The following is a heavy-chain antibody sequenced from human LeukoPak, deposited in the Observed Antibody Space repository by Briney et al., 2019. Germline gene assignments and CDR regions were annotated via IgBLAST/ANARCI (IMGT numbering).Heavy chain of an antibody. CDR2: VYPDDSDT. J-gene: IGHJ5*02. D-gene: IGHD3-10*01. CDR1: GYSFSTYW. Sequence: GESLKISCQGSGYSFSTYWIGWVRQLPGEGLEWMGVVYPDDSDTRYSPSFQGQVTISADRPIRTAYLQWTSLKASDTAMYYCARQRGSSGTINWLDPWGQGTLVTVSS. V-gene: IGHV5-51*01. CDR3: ARQRGSSGTINWLDP.